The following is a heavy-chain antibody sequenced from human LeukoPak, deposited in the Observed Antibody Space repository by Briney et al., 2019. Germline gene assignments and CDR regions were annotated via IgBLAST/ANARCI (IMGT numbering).Heavy chain of an antibody. D-gene: IGHD4-11*01. CDR3: AKYSNSPYWYFDL. CDR1: GGSFSGYY. J-gene: IGHJ2*01. CDR2: INHSGST. V-gene: IGHV4-34*01. Sequence: PSETLSLTCAVYGGSFSGYYWSWIRQPPGKGLEWIGEINHSGSTNYNPSLKSRVTISVDTSKNQFSLKLSSVTAADTAVYYCAKYSNSPYWYFDLWGRGTLVTVSS.